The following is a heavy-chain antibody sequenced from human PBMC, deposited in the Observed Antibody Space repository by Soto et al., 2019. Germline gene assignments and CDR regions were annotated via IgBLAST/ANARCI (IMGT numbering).Heavy chain of an antibody. Sequence: SETLSLTCAVYGGSFSGYYWSWIRQPPGKGLEWIGEINHSGSTNYNPSLKSRVTISVDTSKNQFSLKLSSVTAADTAVYYCARGPESGVRVYYYYYMDVWGKGTTVTVSS. CDR2: INHSGST. D-gene: IGHD2-8*01. V-gene: IGHV4-34*01. J-gene: IGHJ6*03. CDR3: ARGPESGVRVYYYYYMDV. CDR1: GGSFSGYY.